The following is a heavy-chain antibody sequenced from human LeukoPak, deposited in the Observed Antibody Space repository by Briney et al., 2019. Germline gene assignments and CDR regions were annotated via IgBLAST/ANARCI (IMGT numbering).Heavy chain of an antibody. D-gene: IGHD1-26*01. J-gene: IGHJ4*02. CDR2: IYSDGST. CDR3: ARERGRGRDSPWFDY. Sequence: GGSLRLSWAASGFIVSGDFMSWVRQAPGKGLEWVSVIYSDGSTYYADSVKGRFTISRDNSKNTLDLQMTGLRAEDTAVYYCARERGRGRDSPWFDYWGQGTLVTVSP. CDR1: GFIVSGDF. V-gene: IGHV3-53*01.